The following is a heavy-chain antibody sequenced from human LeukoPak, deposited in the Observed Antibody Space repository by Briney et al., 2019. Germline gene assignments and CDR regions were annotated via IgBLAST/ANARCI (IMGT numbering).Heavy chain of an antibody. CDR2: IHPNSADT. CDR3: ASRVGATSYYYGMDV. J-gene: IGHJ6*02. Sequence: GEPLQISWKGSGYSFTDHWIAWVRQMPGKGLEWMRIIHPNSADTKYSPSFEGQVIISADKSISTAYLQWSSLKASDTAMYYCASRVGATSYYYGMDVWGQGTTVTVSS. V-gene: IGHV5-51*01. CDR1: GYSFTDHW. D-gene: IGHD1-26*01.